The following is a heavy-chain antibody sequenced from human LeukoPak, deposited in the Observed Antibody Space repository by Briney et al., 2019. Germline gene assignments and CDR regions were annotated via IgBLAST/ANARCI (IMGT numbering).Heavy chain of an antibody. CDR2: INPSGGGT. J-gene: IGHJ1*01. CDR1: GYTFTGYY. V-gene: IGHV1-46*01. CDR3: ASPGWIAAAGLGY. D-gene: IGHD6-13*01. Sequence: ASVKVSCKASGYTFTGYYMHWVRQAPGQGLEWMGIINPSGGGTSYAQKFQGRVTMTRDTSTSTVYMELSSLRSEDTAVYYCASPGWIAAAGLGYWGQGTLVTVSS.